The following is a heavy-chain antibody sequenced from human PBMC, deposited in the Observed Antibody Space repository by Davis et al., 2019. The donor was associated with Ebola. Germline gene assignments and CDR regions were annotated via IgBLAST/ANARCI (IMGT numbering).Heavy chain of an antibody. CDR2: ITTNGWST. J-gene: IGHJ4*02. V-gene: IGHV3-48*01. D-gene: IGHD2-2*01. CDR3: ARETPISSRSDW. Sequence: PGGSLRLSCTASGFSFSNYNMNWVRQAPGKGLEWVSSITTNGWSTYYADSVKGRFIISRDNAKNSLVLQMHSLRGDDTAVYFCARETPISSRSDWWGQGTLVTVSS. CDR1: GFSFSNYN.